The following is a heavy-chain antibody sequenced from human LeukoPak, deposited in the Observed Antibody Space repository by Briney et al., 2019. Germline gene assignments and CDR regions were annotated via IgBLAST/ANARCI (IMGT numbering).Heavy chain of an antibody. CDR1: GYTFTSYA. V-gene: IGHV1-3*03. D-gene: IGHD4-17*01. J-gene: IGHJ4*02. CDR2: INAGNGNT. CDR3: ARVYGDYYFDY. Sequence: ASVKVSFKASGYTFTSYAMHWVRQAPGQRLEWMGWINAGNGNTKYSQEFQGRVTITRDTSASTAYMELCSLRSEDMAVYYCARVYGDYYFDYWGQGTLVTVSS.